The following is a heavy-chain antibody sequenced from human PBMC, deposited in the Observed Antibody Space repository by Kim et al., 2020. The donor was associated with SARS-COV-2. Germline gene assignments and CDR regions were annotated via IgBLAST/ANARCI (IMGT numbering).Heavy chain of an antibody. CDR3: AKDPTLFSKSVAGSDAFDI. Sequence: GGSLRLSCAASGFTFSSYAMSWVRQAPGKGLEWVSAISGSGGSTYYADSVKGRFTISRDNSKNTLYLQMNSLRAEDTAVYYCAKDPTLFSKSVAGSDAFDIWGQGTMVTVSS. D-gene: IGHD6-19*01. CDR1: GFTFSSYA. V-gene: IGHV3-23*01. CDR2: ISGSGGST. J-gene: IGHJ3*02.